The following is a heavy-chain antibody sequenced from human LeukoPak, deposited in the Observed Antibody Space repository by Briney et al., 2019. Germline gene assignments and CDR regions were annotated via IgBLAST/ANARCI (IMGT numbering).Heavy chain of an antibody. Sequence: GRSLRLSCTASGFMFSIFGMSWVRQAPGKGLEWVSAISASGRGTYYADSVKGRVTISRDNSKNTLFLQMNSLRAEDTALYYCAKIAGGDYDFWSGSWDYWGQGTLVTVSS. CDR2: ISASGRGT. D-gene: IGHD3-3*01. CDR3: AKIAGGDYDFWSGSWDY. CDR1: GFMFSIFG. J-gene: IGHJ4*02. V-gene: IGHV3-23*01.